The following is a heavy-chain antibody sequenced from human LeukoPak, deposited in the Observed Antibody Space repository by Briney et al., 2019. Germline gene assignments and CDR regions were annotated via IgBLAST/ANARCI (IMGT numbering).Heavy chain of an antibody. D-gene: IGHD3-3*01. Sequence: SVKVSCKASGGTFSSYAISWVRQAPGQGLEWMGGIIPIFGTANYAQKFQGRVTITADESTSTAYMELSSLRSEDTAVYYCARAAIFGVVISPFDYWGQGTLVTVSS. CDR1: GGTFSSYA. J-gene: IGHJ4*02. V-gene: IGHV1-69*13. CDR2: IIPIFGTA. CDR3: ARAAIFGVVISPFDY.